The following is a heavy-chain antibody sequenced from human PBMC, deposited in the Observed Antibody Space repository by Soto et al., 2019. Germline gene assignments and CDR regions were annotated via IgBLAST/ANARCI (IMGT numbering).Heavy chain of an antibody. J-gene: IGHJ4*02. V-gene: IGHV4-59*01. Sequence: SETLSLTCTVSGGSISSYYWSWIRQPPGKGLEWIGYIYYSGSTNYNPSLKSRVTISVDTSKNQFSLKLSSVTAADTAVYYCARTVVVPAATDYWGQGTLGTVS. CDR2: IYYSGST. D-gene: IGHD2-2*01. CDR1: GGSISSYY. CDR3: ARTVVVPAATDY.